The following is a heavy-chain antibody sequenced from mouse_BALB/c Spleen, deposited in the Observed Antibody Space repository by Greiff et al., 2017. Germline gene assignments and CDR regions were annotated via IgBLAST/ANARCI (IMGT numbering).Heavy chain of an antibody. V-gene: IGHV5-6-3*01. CDR1: GFTFSSYG. CDR2: INSNGGST. D-gene: IGHD4-1*01. Sequence: EVKLMESGGGLVQPGGSLKLSCAASGFTFSSYGMSWVRQTPDKRLELVATINSNGGSTYYPDSVKGRFTISRDNAKNTLYLQMSSLKSEDTAMYYCAREHNWDYWYFDVWGAGTTVTVSS. J-gene: IGHJ1*01. CDR3: AREHNWDYWYFDV.